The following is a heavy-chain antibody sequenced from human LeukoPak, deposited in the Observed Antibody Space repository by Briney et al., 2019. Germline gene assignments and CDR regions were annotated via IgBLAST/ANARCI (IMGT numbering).Heavy chain of an antibody. J-gene: IGHJ5*02. D-gene: IGHD3-3*01. CDR3: ARDKLTITPTSNNWFDP. CDR1: GYTLTGYY. Sequence: ATVKVSCKASGYTLTGYYMHWVRQAPGQGLEWMGRINPNSGGTNYAQKFQGRVTMTRDTSISTAYMELSRLRSDDTAVYYCARDKLTITPTSNNWFDPWGQGTLVTVSS. V-gene: IGHV1-2*06. CDR2: INPNSGGT.